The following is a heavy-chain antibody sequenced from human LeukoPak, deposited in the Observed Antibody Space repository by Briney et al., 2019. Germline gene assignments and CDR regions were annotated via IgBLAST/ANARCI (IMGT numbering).Heavy chain of an antibody. Sequence: PGGSLRLSCAASGFTFSSYAMHWVRQAPGKGLEWVAVISYDGSNKYYADSVKGRFAISRDNSKNTLYLQMNSLRAEDTALYYCAQDYSSSSVFDSWGQGTLVTVSS. CDR2: ISYDGSNK. V-gene: IGHV3-30*09. J-gene: IGHJ4*02. CDR1: GFTFSSYA. D-gene: IGHD6-6*01. CDR3: AQDYSSSSVFDS.